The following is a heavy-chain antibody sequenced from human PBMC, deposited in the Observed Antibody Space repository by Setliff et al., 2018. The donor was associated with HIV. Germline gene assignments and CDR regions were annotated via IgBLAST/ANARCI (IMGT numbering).Heavy chain of an antibody. CDR2: INYGRTT. D-gene: IGHD5-12*01. CDR3: ATPGYDDDVFGYFRF. V-gene: IGHV4-34*01. CDR1: GGSFSGYY. Sequence: PSETLSLTCAVYGGSFSGYYWSWIRQPPGKGLEWIGEINYGRTTNYNPSLESRVTISVDTSKNQFSLRMKSVNAADTATYYCATPGYDDDVFGYFRFWGRGTLVTVSS. J-gene: IGHJ1*01.